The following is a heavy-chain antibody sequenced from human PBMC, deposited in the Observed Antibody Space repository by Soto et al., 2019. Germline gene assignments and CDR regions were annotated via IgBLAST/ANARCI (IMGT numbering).Heavy chain of an antibody. V-gene: IGHV3-7*01. Sequence: EVQLVESGGGLVQPGGSLRLSCAASGFTFSSYWMSWVRQAPGKGLEWVANLKQDGSEKYYVDSVKGRFTISRDNAKNSLYLQMNSLRVEDTAVYYCARMGQLVRGRYYYYYGMDVWGQGTTVTVSS. J-gene: IGHJ6*02. CDR1: GFTFSSYW. CDR2: LKQDGSEK. CDR3: ARMGQLVRGRYYYYYGMDV. D-gene: IGHD6-6*01.